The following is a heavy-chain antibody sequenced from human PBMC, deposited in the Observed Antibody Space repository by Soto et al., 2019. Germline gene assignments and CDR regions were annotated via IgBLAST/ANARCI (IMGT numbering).Heavy chain of an antibody. J-gene: IGHJ3*02. CDR3: ASHFYDSSGSLNAFDI. D-gene: IGHD3-22*01. CDR2: IIPIYGTP. CDR1: GYSFSKYA. Sequence: QVQLVQSGAEVKKPGSSVMVSCKASGYSFSKYAISWVRQAPGQGLEWMGGIIPIYGTPHYAQKFQGRVTIIADASTSTVYMELRSLSSEDTAVYYCASHFYDSSGSLNAFDIWGQGTMVTVSS. V-gene: IGHV1-69*12.